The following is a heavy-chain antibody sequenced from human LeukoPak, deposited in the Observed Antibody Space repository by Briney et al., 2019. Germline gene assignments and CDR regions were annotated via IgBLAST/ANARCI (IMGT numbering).Heavy chain of an antibody. D-gene: IGHD4-23*01. CDR1: GFTFSSYW. J-gene: IGHJ4*02. CDR3: ARGRPHGNDY. Sequence: GGSLRLSCAASGFTFSSYWMNWVRQVPGKGLVWVSRIASDGNNRDYADSVKGRFAISRDNAKNTLYLQMNSLRVEDTAVYYCARGRPHGNDYWGQGTLVTVSS. CDR2: IASDGNNR. V-gene: IGHV3-74*01.